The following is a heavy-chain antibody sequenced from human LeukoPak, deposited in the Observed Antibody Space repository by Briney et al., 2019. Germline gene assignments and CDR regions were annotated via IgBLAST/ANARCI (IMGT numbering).Heavy chain of an antibody. D-gene: IGHD3-10*01. V-gene: IGHV3-48*03. J-gene: IGHJ4*02. CDR2: ISSSVSTI. CDR3: EREPYGSGSYPENFDY. CDR1: GFTFSSYE. Sequence: GGSLRLSCAASGFTFSSYEMNWVRQAPGKGLEWVSYISSSVSTIYYAGSVKGRFTISRDTAKNSLYLQMNSLRAEDTAVYYCEREPYGSGSYPENFDYWGQGTLVTVSS.